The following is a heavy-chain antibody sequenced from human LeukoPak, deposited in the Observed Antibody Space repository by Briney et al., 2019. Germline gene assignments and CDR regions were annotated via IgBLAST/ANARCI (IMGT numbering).Heavy chain of an antibody. V-gene: IGHV4-38-2*02. CDR1: GYSISSGYY. CDR2: IYHSGST. J-gene: IGHJ4*02. D-gene: IGHD5-18*01. Sequence: SETLSLTCTVSGYSISSGYYWGWIRQPPGKGLEWIGSIYHSGSTYYNPSLKSRVTISVDTSKNQFSLKLSSVTAADTAVYYCARGTRYTATDYWGQGTLVTVSS. CDR3: ARGTRYTATDY.